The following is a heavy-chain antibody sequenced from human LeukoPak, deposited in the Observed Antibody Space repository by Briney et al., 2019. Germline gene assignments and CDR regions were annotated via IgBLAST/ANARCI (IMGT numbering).Heavy chain of an antibody. CDR3: AKAASSSWPSYYYGMDV. J-gene: IGHJ6*02. Sequence: GGSLRLSCAASGFIFSSYSMSWVRQAPGMGLEWVSVITGSGGNTYYADSVKGRFTISKDNSKNTVYLQMSSLRDDDTAVYYCAKAASSSWPSYYYGMDVWGQGTTVTVSS. D-gene: IGHD6-13*01. V-gene: IGHV3-23*01. CDR1: GFIFSSYS. CDR2: ITGSGGNT.